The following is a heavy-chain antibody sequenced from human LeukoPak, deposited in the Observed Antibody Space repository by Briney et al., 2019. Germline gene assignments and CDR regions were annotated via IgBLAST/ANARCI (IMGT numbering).Heavy chain of an antibody. D-gene: IGHD4-23*01. CDR3: AKDTGGNGAYFYAMDV. V-gene: IGHV3-9*01. CDR2: INWNSDTK. CDR1: GFAFHNYA. Sequence: GRSLRLSCVGSGFAFHNYAMHWVRRPPGRGLEWVSAINWNSDTKAYADSVKGRFTISRDRARNSLYLQMDSLRPEDTALYYCAKDTGGNGAYFYAMDVWGQGTSVTVSS. J-gene: IGHJ6*02.